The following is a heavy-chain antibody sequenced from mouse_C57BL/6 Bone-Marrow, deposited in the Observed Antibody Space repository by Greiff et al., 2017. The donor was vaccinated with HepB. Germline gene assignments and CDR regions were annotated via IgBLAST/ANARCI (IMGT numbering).Heavy chain of an antibody. D-gene: IGHD2-2*01. CDR2: IDPSDSYT. J-gene: IGHJ1*03. V-gene: IGHV1-69*01. CDR1: GYTFTSYW. Sequence: QVQLQQPGAELVMPGASVKLSCKASGYTFTSYWMHWVKQRPGQGLEWIGEIDPSDSYTNYNQKFKGKSTLTVDKSSSTAYMQLSSLTSEDSAVYDCARWGGYDASYWYFDVWGTGTTVTVSS. CDR3: ARWGGYDASYWYFDV.